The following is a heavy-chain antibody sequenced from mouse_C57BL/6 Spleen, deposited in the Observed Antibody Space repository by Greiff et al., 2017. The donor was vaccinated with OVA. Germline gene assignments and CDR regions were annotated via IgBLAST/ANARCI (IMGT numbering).Heavy chain of an antibody. D-gene: IGHD1-1*01. CDR1: GFTFSSYT. J-gene: IGHJ1*03. V-gene: IGHV5-9*01. CDR3: ARHGHYGSSYRYFDV. CDR2: ISGGGGNT. Sequence: EVQLVESGGGLVKPGGSLKLSCAASGFTFSSYTMSWVRQTPEKRLEWVATISGGGGNTYYPDSVKGRFPISRDNAKNTLYLQMSSLRSEDTALYYCARHGHYGSSYRYFDVWGTGTTVTVSS.